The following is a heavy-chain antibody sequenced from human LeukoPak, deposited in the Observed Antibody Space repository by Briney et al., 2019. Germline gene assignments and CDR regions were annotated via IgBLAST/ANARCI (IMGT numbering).Heavy chain of an antibody. D-gene: IGHD6-19*01. J-gene: IGHJ4*02. Sequence: GRSLRLSCAASGFTFSSYGMHWVRQAPGKGLEWVAVISYDGSNKYYADSVKGRFTISRDNSKNTLYLQMNSLRAEDTAVYYCAKGYEWAVAVYYFDYWGQGTLVTVSS. CDR3: AKGYEWAVAVYYFDY. CDR2: ISYDGSNK. CDR1: GFTFSSYG. V-gene: IGHV3-30*18.